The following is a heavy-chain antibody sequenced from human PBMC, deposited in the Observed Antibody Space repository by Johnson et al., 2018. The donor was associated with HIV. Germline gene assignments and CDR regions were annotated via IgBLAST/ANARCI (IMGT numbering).Heavy chain of an antibody. J-gene: IGHJ3*02. CDR3: AKEDEWLRLVSAFDI. Sequence: QVQLVESGGGVVQPGGSLRLSCAASGFTFSNYGMHLVRQAPGKGLEWVAVSSYDGTNKYYADSVKGRFTISRDNSENTLYLQMNSLRAEDTAVYYCAKEDEWLRLVSAFDIWGQGTIVTVSS. V-gene: IGHV3-30*18. D-gene: IGHD5-12*01. CDR2: SSYDGTNK. CDR1: GFTFSNYG.